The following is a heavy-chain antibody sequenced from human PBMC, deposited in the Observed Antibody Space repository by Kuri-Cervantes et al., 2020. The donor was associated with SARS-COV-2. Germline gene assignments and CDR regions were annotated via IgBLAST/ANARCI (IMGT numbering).Heavy chain of an antibody. CDR1: GGSISSNSHY. D-gene: IGHD7-27*01. V-gene: IGHV4-39*01. CDR3: ARRSWAYYFDF. CDR2: IYFTGST. J-gene: IGHJ4*01. Sequence: SETLSLTGAVSGGSISSNSHYWGWIRQLPDKGLEWIGTIYFTGSTYYNPSLRSRVTISIDTSKDRFSLKLNSVTATDAAVYYCARRSWAYYFDFWGQGSLVTVSS.